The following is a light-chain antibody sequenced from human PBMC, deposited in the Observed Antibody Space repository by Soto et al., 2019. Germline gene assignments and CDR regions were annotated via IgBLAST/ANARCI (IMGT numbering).Light chain of an antibody. Sequence: DIQMTQSPSTLSASVGDRVTITCRASQSISSWLAWYQQKPGKAPKLLIYKASSLESGVPSRFSGSGSGTEFTLTIISLQPDDFSTYYCQQYNRYSPTFGQGTKVEIK. J-gene: IGKJ1*01. CDR2: KAS. CDR1: QSISSW. V-gene: IGKV1-5*03. CDR3: QQYNRYSPT.